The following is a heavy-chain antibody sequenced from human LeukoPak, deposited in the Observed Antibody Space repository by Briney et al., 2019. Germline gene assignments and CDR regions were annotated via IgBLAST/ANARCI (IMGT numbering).Heavy chain of an antibody. CDR1: GYTFTSYG. J-gene: IGHJ4*02. Sequence: ASVKVSCKASGYTFTSYGISWARQAPGQGLEWMGWISAYNGNTNYAQKLQGRVTMTTDTSTSTAYMELRSLRSEDTAVYYCARGTYYYDSSGYYRLDYWGQGTLVTVSS. CDR2: ISAYNGNT. D-gene: IGHD3-22*01. V-gene: IGHV1-18*01. CDR3: ARGTYYYDSSGYYRLDY.